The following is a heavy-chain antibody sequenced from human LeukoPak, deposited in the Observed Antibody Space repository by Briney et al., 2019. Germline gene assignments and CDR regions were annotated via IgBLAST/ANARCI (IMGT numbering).Heavy chain of an antibody. CDR1: GFTFGDYS. D-gene: IGHD3-10*01. CDR3: AKATYYYGSGSFGAFDI. V-gene: IGHV3-23*01. CDR2: ISGSGGST. Sequence: GGSLRLSCAASGFTFGDYSMNWVRQAPGKGLEWVSAISGSGGSTYYADSVKGRFTISRDNSKNTLYLQMNSLRAEDTAVYYCAKATYYYGSGSFGAFDIWGQGTMVTVSS. J-gene: IGHJ3*02.